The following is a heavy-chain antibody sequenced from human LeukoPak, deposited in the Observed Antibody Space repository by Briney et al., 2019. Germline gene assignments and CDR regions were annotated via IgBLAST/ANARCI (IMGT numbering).Heavy chain of an antibody. D-gene: IGHD1-14*01. CDR2: ISHDGSNK. Sequence: GGSLRLSCAASGFSFSSYAMHWVRQAPGKGLEWVAVISHDGSNKYYADSVKGRFTISRDNSKNTLYLQMNSLRAEDTAVYYCARDPTTNYYYCYMDVWGKGTTVTVSS. J-gene: IGHJ6*03. V-gene: IGHV3-30*01. CDR1: GFSFSSYA. CDR3: ARDPTTNYYYCYMDV.